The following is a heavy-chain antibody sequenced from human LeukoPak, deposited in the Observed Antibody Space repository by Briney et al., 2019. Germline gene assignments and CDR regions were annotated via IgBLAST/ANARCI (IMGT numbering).Heavy chain of an antibody. CDR2: ISAYNGNT. J-gene: IGHJ4*02. CDR1: GYTFTSYG. V-gene: IGHV1-18*01. Sequence: ASVKVSCKASGYTFTSYGISWVRQAPGQGLEWMGWISAYNGNTNYAQKLQGRVTMTTDTSTGTAYMELRSLRSDDTAVYYCARGIMGSSSWHRAVLIFGYWGQGTLVTVSS. CDR3: ARGIMGSSSWHRAVLIFGY. D-gene: IGHD6-13*01.